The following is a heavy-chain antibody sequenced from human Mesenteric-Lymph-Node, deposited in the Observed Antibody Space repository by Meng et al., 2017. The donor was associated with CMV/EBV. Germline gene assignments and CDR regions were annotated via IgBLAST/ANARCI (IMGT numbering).Heavy chain of an antibody. J-gene: IGHJ4*02. Sequence: GESLKISCPASGFTFSTYGMHWVRQAPGKGLEWVAFIRFDGSNKFYADSVKGRFTISRDNSKSTLYLHMNSLRAEDTAVYYCAKDSSYSSGWYDYWGQGTLVTVSS. CDR3: AKDSSYSSGWYDY. D-gene: IGHD6-19*01. CDR1: GFTFSTYG. V-gene: IGHV3-30*02. CDR2: IRFDGSNK.